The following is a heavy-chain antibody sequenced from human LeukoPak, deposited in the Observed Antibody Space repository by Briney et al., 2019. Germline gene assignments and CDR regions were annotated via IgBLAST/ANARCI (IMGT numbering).Heavy chain of an antibody. CDR3: ARDQDFSFDY. Sequence: GGSLRLSCAASGFTFSSYSMNWVRQASGKGLEWVSYIGRSGDEIYYAESVKGRFTISRDTAKNSLYLQMNSLRAEDTAVYYCARDQDFSFDYWGQGTLVTVS. CDR2: IGRSGDEI. CDR1: GFTFSSYS. J-gene: IGHJ4*02. V-gene: IGHV3-48*01.